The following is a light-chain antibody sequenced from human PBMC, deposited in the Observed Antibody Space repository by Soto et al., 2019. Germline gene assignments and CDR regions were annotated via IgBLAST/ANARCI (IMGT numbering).Light chain of an antibody. CDR1: QSVSSN. V-gene: IGKV3-15*01. Sequence: IAWTPSPLPLSLPPAKRATLSYRASQSVSSNLAGYQQKPGQAPRRLIYGAATRATGIPARFSGSGSGREFTLTISSLQSEDFAVYYCQQYNSWHPWTFGQGTKVDIK. J-gene: IGKJ1*01. CDR3: QQYNSWHPWT. CDR2: GAA.